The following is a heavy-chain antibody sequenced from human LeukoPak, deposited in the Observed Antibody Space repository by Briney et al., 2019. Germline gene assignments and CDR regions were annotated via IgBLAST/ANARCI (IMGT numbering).Heavy chain of an antibody. CDR2: ISASSGTI. CDR1: GFTFSTYS. Sequence: GGSLRLSCAASGFTFSTYSMNWVRQAPGKGLEWVSYISASSGTIYYADSVKGRFTISRDHARNSLYLQMNSLRAEDTAVYYCARRSEFGVLYYMDVWGKGTTVTVSS. V-gene: IGHV3-48*01. J-gene: IGHJ6*03. CDR3: ARRSEFGVLYYMDV. D-gene: IGHD3-16*01.